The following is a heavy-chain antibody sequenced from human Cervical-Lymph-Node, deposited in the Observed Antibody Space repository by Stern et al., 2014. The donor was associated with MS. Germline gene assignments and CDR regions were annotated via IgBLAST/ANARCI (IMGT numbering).Heavy chain of an antibody. CDR2: INPNSDGT. V-gene: IGHV1-2*02. J-gene: IGHJ4*02. D-gene: IGHD3-10*01. Sequence: QVQLVQSGAEVKKPGASVKVSCKASGDTFIGYHMHWVRQAPGQGLEWMGWINPNSDGTKYAQKFQGRVTMTRDTSISTAYMEVRRLRSDDTAVYYCARARNDFWSVTTLVRGVFDYWGQGTLVTVSS. CDR1: GDTFIGYH. CDR3: ARARNDFWSVTTLVRGVFDY.